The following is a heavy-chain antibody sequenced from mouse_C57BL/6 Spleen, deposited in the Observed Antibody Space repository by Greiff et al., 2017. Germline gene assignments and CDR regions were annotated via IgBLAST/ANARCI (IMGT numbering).Heavy chain of an antibody. V-gene: IGHV1-19*01. CDR3: ARTSSGYVFDY. CDR1: GYTFTDYY. D-gene: IGHD3-2*02. J-gene: IGHJ2*01. CDR2: INPYNGGT. Sequence: EVQLQQSGPVLVKPGASVTMSCKASGYTFTDYYMNWVKQSHGKSLEWIGVINPYNGGTSYNQKFKGKATLTVDKSSSTAYMELNSLTSEDSAVYYCARTSSGYVFDYWGQGTTLTVSS.